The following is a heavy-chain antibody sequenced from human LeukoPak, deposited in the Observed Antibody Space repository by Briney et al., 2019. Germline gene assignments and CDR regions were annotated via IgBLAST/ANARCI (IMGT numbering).Heavy chain of an antibody. J-gene: IGHJ5*02. CDR2: ISGSGGTT. Sequence: GGTLRLSCAASGFTFSSYGMTLVRQAPGNGLEWVSSISGSGGTTFYADSVKGRFTMSRDNSKNTLYLQMNSLRAEDSAVYYCAKARVPGIAVAGDHWGQGTLITVSS. V-gene: IGHV3-23*01. D-gene: IGHD6-19*01. CDR1: GFTFSSYG. CDR3: AKARVPGIAVAGDH.